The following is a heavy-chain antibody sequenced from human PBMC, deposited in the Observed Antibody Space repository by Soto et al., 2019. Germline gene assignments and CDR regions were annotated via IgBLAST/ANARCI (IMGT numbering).Heavy chain of an antibody. J-gene: IGHJ6*02. Sequence: GGSLRLSCAASGSIFSTYGMNWVRQAPGKGLEWVSSISSSSGYIYYADSVKGRFTISRDNAKNSLSLQMNSLRAEDTAVYYCARDGSPVSYYYGMDVWGQGTTVTVSS. V-gene: IGHV3-21*01. CDR1: GSIFSTYG. CDR2: ISSSSGYI. CDR3: ARDGSPVSYYYGMDV. D-gene: IGHD1-26*01.